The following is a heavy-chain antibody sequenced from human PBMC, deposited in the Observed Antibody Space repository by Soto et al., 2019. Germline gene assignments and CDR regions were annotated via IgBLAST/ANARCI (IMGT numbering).Heavy chain of an antibody. CDR2: ISSSGSTI. V-gene: IGHV3-11*01. J-gene: IGHJ4*02. Sequence: PGGSLRLSCAASGFTLSDYYMSWIRQAPGKGLEWVSYISSSGSTIYYADSVKGRFTISRDNAKNSLYLQMNSLRAEDTAVYYCARDGPQGYYDSSGYYQGYWGQGTLVTVSS. D-gene: IGHD3-22*01. CDR1: GFTLSDYY. CDR3: ARDGPQGYYDSSGYYQGY.